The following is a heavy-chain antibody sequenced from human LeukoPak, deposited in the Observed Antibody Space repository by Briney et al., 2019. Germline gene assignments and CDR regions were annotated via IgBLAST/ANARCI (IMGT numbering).Heavy chain of an antibody. CDR1: GFTFGSYG. D-gene: IGHD6-13*01. Sequence: GGSLRLSCAASGFTFGSYGMTWVRQAPGKGLEWVSYISRSSSTIYYADSVKGRFTISRDNAKNSLYLQMNSLTGEDTAVYYCARDAYSSSRSTHWGQGTLVIVSS. CDR2: ISRSSSTI. J-gene: IGHJ4*02. CDR3: ARDAYSSSRSTH. V-gene: IGHV3-48*01.